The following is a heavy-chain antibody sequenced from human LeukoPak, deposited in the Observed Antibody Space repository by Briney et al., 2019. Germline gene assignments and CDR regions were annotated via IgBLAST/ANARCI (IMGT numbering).Heavy chain of an antibody. CDR2: IYYSGST. D-gene: IGHD4-23*01. J-gene: IGHJ3*02. CDR1: GGSISYYY. V-gene: IGHV4-59*01. CDR3: ARITYGDNHFDI. Sequence: SETLSLTCTVSGGSISYYYWGWIRQPPGKGLEWIGYIYYSGSTNYNPSLKSRVTISVDTSKNQFSLKLNSVTAADTAVYYCARITYGDNHFDIWGQGTMVTVSS.